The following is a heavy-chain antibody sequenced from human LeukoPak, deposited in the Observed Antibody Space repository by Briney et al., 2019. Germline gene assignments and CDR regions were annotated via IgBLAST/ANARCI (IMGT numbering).Heavy chain of an antibody. CDR2: IWYDGSNK. J-gene: IGHJ4*02. CDR3: AKGKVLYAAFDY. CDR1: GFTFSSFG. Sequence: GGSLRLSCAASGFTFSSFGMHWVRQAPGKGLEWVAVIWYDGSNKNYADSVKGRFTISRDNSKNTLYLQMNSLRAEDTAVYYCAKGKVLYAAFDYWGQGTLVTVSS. V-gene: IGHV3-33*06. D-gene: IGHD2-2*02.